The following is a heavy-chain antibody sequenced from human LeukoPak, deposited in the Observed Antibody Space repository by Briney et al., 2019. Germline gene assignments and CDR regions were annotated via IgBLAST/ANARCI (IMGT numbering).Heavy chain of an antibody. V-gene: IGHV1-46*01. CDR2: INPTGGST. J-gene: IGHJ4*02. CDR1: GYTFTTYY. CDR3: ARETVVVADANYFDY. Sequence: ASVKVSCKASGYTFTTYYIHWVRQAPGQGLEWMGIINPTGGSTTYAQKFQGIVTMTRDTSTSTVYMEMSSLRSEDTAVYYCARETVVVADANYFDYWGQGTLVTVSS. D-gene: IGHD2-15*01.